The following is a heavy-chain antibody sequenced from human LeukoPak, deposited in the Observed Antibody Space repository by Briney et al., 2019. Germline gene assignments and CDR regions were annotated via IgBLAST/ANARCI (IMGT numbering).Heavy chain of an antibody. CDR2: IYNSGST. CDR1: GGSLSSYY. J-gene: IGHJ4*02. Sequence: SETLSLTCTVSGGSLSSYYWSWIRQPAGKGLEWIGLIYNSGSTNYNPSLNSRVTMSVDTSKNQFSPKLSSVTPEDTAVYYCARARLHHNYGSGTSFDYWGQGTLVTVSS. CDR3: ARARLHHNYGSGTSFDY. D-gene: IGHD3-10*01. V-gene: IGHV4-4*07.